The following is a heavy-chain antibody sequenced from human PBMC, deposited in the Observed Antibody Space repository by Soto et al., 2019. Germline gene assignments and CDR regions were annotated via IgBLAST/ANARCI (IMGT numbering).Heavy chain of an antibody. CDR3: ARHDSSSWYWYFDL. CDR2: IYYSGAT. D-gene: IGHD6-13*01. J-gene: IGHJ2*01. CDR1: GGSISSTSYY. Sequence: SETLSLTCTVSGGSISSTSYYLGWIRQPPGKGLEWIGSIYYSGATYYNPSLKSRVTISVDTSKNQFSLKLSPVTAADTAVYYCARHDSSSWYWYFDLWGRGTLVTVSS. V-gene: IGHV4-39*01.